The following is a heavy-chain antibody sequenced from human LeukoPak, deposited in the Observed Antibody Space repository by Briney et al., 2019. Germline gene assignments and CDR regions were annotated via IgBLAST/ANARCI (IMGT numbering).Heavy chain of an antibody. CDR1: GGYISSYY. Sequence: SETLSLTCTVSGGYISSYYWSWIRQPPGKGLEWIGYIYYSGSTNYNPSLKSRVTISVDTSKHQFSLELSSVTAADTAVYYCARGPMVRGVADAFDIWGQGTMVTVSS. D-gene: IGHD3-10*01. J-gene: IGHJ3*02. CDR2: IYYSGST. V-gene: IGHV4-59*01. CDR3: ARGPMVRGVADAFDI.